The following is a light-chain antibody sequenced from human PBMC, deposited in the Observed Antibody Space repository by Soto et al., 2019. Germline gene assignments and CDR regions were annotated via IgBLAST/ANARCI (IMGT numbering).Light chain of an antibody. CDR1: QSVGIY. Sequence: EIVLTQSPATLSLSPGERATLSCRASQSVGIYLGWYQQRPGQPPRLLIYDASNRAAGIPARFSGSGSGTDFTLTINSLEPEDFAVYYCQYRNTWPPAFGQGTRLE. CDR3: QYRNTWPPA. V-gene: IGKV3-11*01. J-gene: IGKJ5*01. CDR2: DAS.